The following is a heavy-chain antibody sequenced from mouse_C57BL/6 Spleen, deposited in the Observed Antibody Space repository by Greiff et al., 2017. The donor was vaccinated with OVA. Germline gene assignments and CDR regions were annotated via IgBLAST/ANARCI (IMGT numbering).Heavy chain of an antibody. V-gene: IGHV1-26*01. Sequence: EVQLQQSGPELVKPGASVKISCKASGYTFTDYYMNWVKQSHGKSLEWIGDINPNNGGTSYNQKFKGKATLTVDKSSSTAYMELRSLTSEDSAVYYCARHYYGSSWENWYFDVWGTGTTVTVSS. CDR3: ARHYYGSSWENWYFDV. CDR1: GYTFTDYY. CDR2: INPNNGGT. D-gene: IGHD1-1*01. J-gene: IGHJ1*03.